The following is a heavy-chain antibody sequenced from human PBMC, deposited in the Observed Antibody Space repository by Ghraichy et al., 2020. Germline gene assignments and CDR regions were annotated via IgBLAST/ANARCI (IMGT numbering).Heavy chain of an antibody. J-gene: IGHJ4*02. D-gene: IGHD5-24*01. CDR1: GFTFSSFD. V-gene: IGHV3-21*01. CDR3: ARRRDAYNFDY. Sequence: ESQNISCAASGFTFSSFDMNWVRQAPGRGLDWVASISSGSGLIYYADSVRGRFTIHRDNDRSSLFLHMDSLGAEDTAVYYCARRRDAYNFDYWGQGALVTVSS. CDR2: ISSGSGLI.